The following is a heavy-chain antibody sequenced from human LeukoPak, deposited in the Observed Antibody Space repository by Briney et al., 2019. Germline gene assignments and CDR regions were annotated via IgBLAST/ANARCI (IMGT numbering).Heavy chain of an antibody. CDR3: ARAGIARQFDY. CDR2: IYYSGST. V-gene: IGHV4-59*01. J-gene: IGHJ4*02. Sequence: PSETLSLTCTVSGGSISSYYWSWIRQPPGKGLEWIGYIYYSGSTNYNPSLKSRVTISVDTSKNQFSLKLSSVTAADTAVYYCARAGIARQFDYWGQGTLVTVSS. CDR1: GGSISSYY.